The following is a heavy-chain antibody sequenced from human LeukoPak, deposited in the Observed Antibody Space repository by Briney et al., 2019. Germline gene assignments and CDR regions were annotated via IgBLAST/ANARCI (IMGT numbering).Heavy chain of an antibody. J-gene: IGHJ6*03. V-gene: IGHV4-61*02. Sequence: SETLSLTCTVSGGSISSSSYYWSWIRQPAGKGLEWIGRIYTSGSTNYNPSLKGRVTISVDKSKNQFSLKLSSVTAADTAVYYCARDDWNYGPGYYYYMDVWGKGTTVTVSS. CDR3: ARDDWNYGPGYYYYMDV. CDR1: GGSISSSSYY. CDR2: IYTSGST. D-gene: IGHD1-7*01.